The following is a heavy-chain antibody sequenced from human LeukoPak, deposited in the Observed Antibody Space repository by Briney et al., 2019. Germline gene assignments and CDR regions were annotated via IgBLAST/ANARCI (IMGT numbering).Heavy chain of an antibody. J-gene: IGHJ5*02. CDR1: GFTFSSYS. Sequence: GGSLRLSCAASGFTFSSYSMNWVRQAPGKGLEWVSSISSSSSYIYYAASVKGRFTISRDNAKNSLYLQMNSLRAEDTAVYYCARESVELELTWGQGTLVTVSS. CDR3: ARESVELELT. V-gene: IGHV3-21*01. D-gene: IGHD1-1*01. CDR2: ISSSSSYI.